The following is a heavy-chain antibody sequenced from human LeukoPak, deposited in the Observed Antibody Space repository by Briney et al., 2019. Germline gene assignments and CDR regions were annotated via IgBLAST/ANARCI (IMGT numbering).Heavy chain of an antibody. CDR3: ARVHGSGSYYTSFDY. J-gene: IGHJ4*02. Sequence: SETLSLTCTVSGYSISSGYYWGWIRQPPGKGLEWIGSIYHSGSTYYNPSLKSRVTISVDTSKNQFSLKLSSVTAADTAVYYCARVHGSGSYYTSFDYWGQGTLVTVSS. CDR2: IYHSGST. CDR1: GYSISSGYY. D-gene: IGHD3-10*01. V-gene: IGHV4-38-2*02.